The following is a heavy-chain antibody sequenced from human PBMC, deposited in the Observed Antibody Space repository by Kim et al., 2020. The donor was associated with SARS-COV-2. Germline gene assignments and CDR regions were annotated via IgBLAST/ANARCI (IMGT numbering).Heavy chain of an antibody. J-gene: IGHJ4*02. Sequence: SGGAKYARKFQGRVTMTRDTSISTAFMELSRLRSDDTAVYYCARKDGSDYWGQGTLVTVSS. CDR3: ARKDGSDY. D-gene: IGHD1-26*01. V-gene: IGHV1-2*02. CDR2: SGGA.